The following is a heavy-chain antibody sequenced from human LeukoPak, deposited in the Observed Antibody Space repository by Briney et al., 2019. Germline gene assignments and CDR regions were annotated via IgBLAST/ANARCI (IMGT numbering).Heavy chain of an antibody. CDR1: GGSISSYY. CDR3: ARSSNDFWSGYYDLNWFDP. CDR2: IYTSGST. V-gene: IGHV4-4*07. Sequence: SETLSLTCAVSGGSISSYYWSWIRQPAGKGLEWIGRIYTSGSTNYNPSLTSRVTMSVDTSKNQFSLKLSSVTAADTAVYYCARSSNDFWSGYYDLNWFDPWGQGTLVTVSS. D-gene: IGHD3-3*01. J-gene: IGHJ5*02.